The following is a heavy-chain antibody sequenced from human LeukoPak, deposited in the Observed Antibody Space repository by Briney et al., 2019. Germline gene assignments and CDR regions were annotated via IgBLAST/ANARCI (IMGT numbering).Heavy chain of an antibody. CDR1: GFTVSSNY. Sequence: GGSLRLSCAASGFTVSSNYMSWVRQAPGKGLEWVSVIYSGGSTYYADSVKGRFTISRDNSKNTLYLQMNSLRAEDTAVYYCARDRYYYERSGYVDYFDYWGQGTLVTVSS. CDR3: ARDRYYYERSGYVDYFDY. J-gene: IGHJ4*02. V-gene: IGHV3-66*01. CDR2: IYSGGST. D-gene: IGHD3-22*01.